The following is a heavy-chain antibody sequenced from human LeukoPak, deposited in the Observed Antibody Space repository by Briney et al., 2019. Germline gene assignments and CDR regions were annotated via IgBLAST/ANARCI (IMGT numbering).Heavy chain of an antibody. J-gene: IGHJ4*02. CDR2: ISYDGSNK. Sequence: GRSLRLSCAASGFTFSSYGMHWVRQAPGKGLEWVAVISYDGSNKYYADSVKGRFTISRDNSKNTLYLQMNSLRAEDTAVYYCAREEEAYCGGDCYSKALDYWGQGTLVTVSS. V-gene: IGHV3-30*03. CDR1: GFTFSSYG. CDR3: AREEEAYCGGDCYSKALDY. D-gene: IGHD2-21*02.